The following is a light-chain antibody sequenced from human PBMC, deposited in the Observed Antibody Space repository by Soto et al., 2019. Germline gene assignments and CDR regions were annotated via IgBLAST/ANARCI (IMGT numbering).Light chain of an antibody. CDR1: SSDVGAYNY. J-gene: IGLJ2*01. CDR2: EVS. V-gene: IGLV2-8*01. CDR3: SFSAGNNLGV. Sequence: QSVLTQPPSASGSPGQSVTISCTGTSSDVGAYNYVSWYQQHPGKAPKLIIYEVSKRPSGVPDRFSGSKSGNTASLTVSGLQAEDEADYYCSFSAGNNLGVFGGGTKLTVL.